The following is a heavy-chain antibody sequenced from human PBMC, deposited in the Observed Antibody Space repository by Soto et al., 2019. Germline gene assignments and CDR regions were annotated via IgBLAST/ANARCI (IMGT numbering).Heavy chain of an antibody. J-gene: IGHJ6*02. CDR1: TFTSSTYW. Sequence: PGGSLRLSCAASTFTSSTYWITWVPQAPGKGLEWVANLYRGEIEKYYMDSVKGRFTISRDNAKNSLYLQMTSLRAEDTAVYYCAGGNGLDVWGQGTTGTVAS. CDR3: AGGNGLDV. CDR2: LYRGEIEK. V-gene: IGHV3-7*01.